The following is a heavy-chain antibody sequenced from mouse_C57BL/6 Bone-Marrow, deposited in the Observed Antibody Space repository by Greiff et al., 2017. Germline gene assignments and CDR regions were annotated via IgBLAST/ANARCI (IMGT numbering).Heavy chain of an antibody. J-gene: IGHJ2*01. CDR2: IYPSDSET. CDR1: GYTFTSYW. D-gene: IGHD1-1*01. V-gene: IGHV1-61*01. CDR3: ARGDYYGSSAFDY. Sequence: QVQLQQPGAELVRPGSSVKLSCKASGYTFTSYWMDWVKQRPGQGLEWIGNIYPSDSETHYNQKFKDKATLTVDKYSSTAYMQLSSLTSENSAVYYWARGDYYGSSAFDYWGQGTTLTVSS.